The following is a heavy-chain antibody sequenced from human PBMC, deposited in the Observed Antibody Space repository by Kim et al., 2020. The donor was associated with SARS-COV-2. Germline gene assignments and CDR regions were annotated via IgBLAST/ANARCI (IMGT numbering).Heavy chain of an antibody. CDR3: AKVPTNHGERVLLWFGEFGPIDY. Sequence: GGSLRLSCAASGFTFSSYAMSWVRQAPGKGLEWVSAISGSGGSTYYADSVKGRFTISRDNSKNTLYLQMNSLRAEDTAVYYCAKVPTNHGERVLLWFGEFGPIDYWGQGTLVTVSS. CDR1: GFTFSSYA. J-gene: IGHJ4*02. D-gene: IGHD3-10*01. CDR2: ISGSGGST. V-gene: IGHV3-23*01.